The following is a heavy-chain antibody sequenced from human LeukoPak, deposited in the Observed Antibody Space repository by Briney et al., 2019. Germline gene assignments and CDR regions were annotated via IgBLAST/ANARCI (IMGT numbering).Heavy chain of an antibody. CDR1: AFTFSNYT. V-gene: IGHV3-30-3*01. CDR3: ARIPRTWLRFPYFDY. CDR2: ISYDGSNK. D-gene: IGHD5-12*01. J-gene: IGHJ4*02. Sequence: GRSLRPSCAASAFTFSNYTMHWVRQAPGKGLEWVAVISYDGSNKYYADSVKGRFTISGDNSKNTLYLQMNSLRGEDTAVYYCARIPRTWLRFPYFDYWGQGTLVTVSS.